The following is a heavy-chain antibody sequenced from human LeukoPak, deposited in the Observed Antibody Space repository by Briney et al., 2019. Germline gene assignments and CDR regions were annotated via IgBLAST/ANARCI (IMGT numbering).Heavy chain of an antibody. CDR3: ARFRSPFDY. Sequence: GGSLRLSCAASEFTLSSFGMHWVRQAPGKGLEWVANIKKDGREKYYMDSVKGRFTISRDNIKSSLYLQMNSLRAEDTAVYYCARFRSPFDYWGQGTLVTVSS. CDR1: EFTLSSFG. CDR2: IKKDGREK. J-gene: IGHJ4*02. V-gene: IGHV3-7*01.